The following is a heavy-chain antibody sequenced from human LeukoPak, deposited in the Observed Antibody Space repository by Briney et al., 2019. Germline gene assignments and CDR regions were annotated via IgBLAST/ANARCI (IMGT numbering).Heavy chain of an antibody. D-gene: IGHD3-3*01. Sequence: PGGSLRPSCAASGFTFSSYSMNWVRQAPGKGLEWVSSISSSSSYIYYADSVKGRFTISRDNAKNSLYLQMNSLRAEDTAVYYCARFEDYDFWSGNYYFDYWGQGTLVTVSS. CDR3: ARFEDYDFWSGNYYFDY. CDR2: ISSSSSYI. J-gene: IGHJ4*02. V-gene: IGHV3-21*01. CDR1: GFTFSSYS.